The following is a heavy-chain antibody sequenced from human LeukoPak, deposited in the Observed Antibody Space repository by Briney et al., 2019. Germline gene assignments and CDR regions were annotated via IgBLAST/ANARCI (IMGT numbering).Heavy chain of an antibody. V-gene: IGHV3-72*01. CDR3: ADLGSTSSNP. CDR2: IRNKAQSYTK. J-gene: IGHJ5*02. Sequence: SGGSLRLSCVASGFTFSDHYIDWVRQAPGKGLEWVARIRNKAQSYTKEYVASVKGRFIISRDDSQNSVYLQMSSLRSEDTAVYFCADLGSTSSNPWGQGTLVTVSS. CDR1: GFTFSDHY. D-gene: IGHD1-26*01.